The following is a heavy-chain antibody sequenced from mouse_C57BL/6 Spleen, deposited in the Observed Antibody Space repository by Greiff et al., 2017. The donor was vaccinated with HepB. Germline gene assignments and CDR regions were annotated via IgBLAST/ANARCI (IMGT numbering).Heavy chain of an antibody. CDR3: ARGGTTVEGGYYFDY. CDR1: GFNIKDYY. CDR2: LVPKEGET. J-gene: IGHJ2*01. D-gene: IGHD1-1*01. Sequence: EVQLQQSGAELVKPGASVKLSCTASGFNIKDYYMHWVKQRTEQGREWIGRLVPKEGETKYAPKFQGKATITADTSSNTAYLQLSSLTSEDTAVYYCARGGTTVEGGYYFDYWGQGTTLTVSS. V-gene: IGHV14-2*01.